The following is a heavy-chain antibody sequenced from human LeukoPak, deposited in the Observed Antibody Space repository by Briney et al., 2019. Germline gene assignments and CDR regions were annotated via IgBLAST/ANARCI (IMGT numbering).Heavy chain of an antibody. CDR1: GFTFSDYN. J-gene: IGHJ6*03. D-gene: IGHD2-15*01. CDR2: ISRSRSTK. CDR3: ARVLRYCSGGNCYSGGLGYMDV. V-gene: IGHV3-11*01. Sequence: GGSLRLSCAASGFTFSDYNMRWIRQAPGKGLEWVSSISRSRSTKYYADSVKGRFTISRDNAKNSLFLHMNSLRAEDTAVYYCARVLRYCSGGNCYSGGLGYMDVWGKGTTVTISS.